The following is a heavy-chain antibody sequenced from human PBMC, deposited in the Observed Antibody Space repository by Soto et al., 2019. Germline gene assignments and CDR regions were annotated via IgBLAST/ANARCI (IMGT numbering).Heavy chain of an antibody. D-gene: IGHD2-21*02. V-gene: IGHV3-48*02. CDR3: ARSLVVVTAICPFDY. J-gene: IGHJ4*02. Sequence: PGGSLRLSCAASGFTFSSYSMNWVRQAPGKGLEWVSYISSSSSTIYYADSVKGRFTISRDNAKNSLYLQMNSLRDEDTAVYYCARSLVVVTAICPFDYWGQGTLVTVSS. CDR2: ISSSSSTI. CDR1: GFTFSSYS.